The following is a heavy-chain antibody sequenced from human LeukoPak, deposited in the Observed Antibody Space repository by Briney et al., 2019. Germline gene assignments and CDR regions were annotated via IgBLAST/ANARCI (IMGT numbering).Heavy chain of an antibody. CDR2: IYTSGST. D-gene: IGHD3-22*01. CDR3: ARDGAYYYDSSGYNPRFGP. CDR1: GGSISSGSYY. J-gene: IGHJ5*02. Sequence: SETLSLTCTVSGGSISSGSYYWSWIRQPAGKGLEWIGRIYTSGSTNYNPSLKSRVTISVDTSKNQFSLKLSSVTAADTAVYYCARDGAYYYDSSGYNPRFGPWGQGTLVTVSS. V-gene: IGHV4-61*02.